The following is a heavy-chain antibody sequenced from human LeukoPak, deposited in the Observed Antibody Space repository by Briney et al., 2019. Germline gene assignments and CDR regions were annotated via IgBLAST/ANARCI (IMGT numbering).Heavy chain of an antibody. CDR2: MSGDETNT. V-gene: IGHV3-23*01. CDR3: AKGRYVDWLSNDAFDI. Sequence: PGGSLRLSCAASGFTFSSYSMNWVRRAPGKGLEWVSSMSGDETNTYYADSVKGRFTISRDNSKNTLFLQMNSLRAEDTAVFYCAKGRYVDWLSNDAFDIWGQGTMVTVSS. D-gene: IGHD3-9*01. CDR1: GFTFSSYS. J-gene: IGHJ3*02.